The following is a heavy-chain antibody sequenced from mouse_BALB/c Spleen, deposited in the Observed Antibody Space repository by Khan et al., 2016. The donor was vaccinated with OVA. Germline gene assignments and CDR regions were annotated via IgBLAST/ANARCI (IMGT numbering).Heavy chain of an antibody. V-gene: IGHV3-2*02. Sequence: VQLKESGPGLVKPSQSLSLTCTVTGYSITSGYGWNWIRQFPGNELEWMGYISYSGSTNYNPSLKSRISITRDTSKNQFFLQLNSVTTEDTATYYCDRTARIKYWGQGTTLTVSS. CDR2: ISYSGST. D-gene: IGHD1-2*01. CDR3: DRTARIKY. CDR1: GYSITSGYG. J-gene: IGHJ2*01.